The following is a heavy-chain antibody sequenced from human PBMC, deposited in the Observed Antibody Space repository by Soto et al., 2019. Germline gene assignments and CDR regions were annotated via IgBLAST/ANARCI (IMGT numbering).Heavy chain of an antibody. CDR2: INAGNGNT. Sequence: ASVKVSCKASGFTFTRYAMHWVRQAPGQRLEWMGWINAGNGNTKYSQKFQGRVTISTDTSASTAYMELSSLRSEDTAVYYCASDGAVAGDSNFDYWGQGTLVTVSS. CDR3: ASDGAVAGDSNFDY. V-gene: IGHV1-3*01. CDR1: GFTFTRYA. J-gene: IGHJ4*02. D-gene: IGHD6-19*01.